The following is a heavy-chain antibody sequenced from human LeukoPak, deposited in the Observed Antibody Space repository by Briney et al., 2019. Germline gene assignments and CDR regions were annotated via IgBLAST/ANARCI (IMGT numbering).Heavy chain of an antibody. CDR2: ISSSSSTI. CDR3: ARVIGSGSMDV. J-gene: IGHJ6*02. CDR1: GFTFSSYG. Sequence: GGSLRLSCAASGFTFSSYGMHWVRQAPGKGLEWVSYISSSSSTIYYADSVKGRFTISRDNAKNSLYLQMNSLRAEDTAVYYCARVIGSGSMDVWGQGTTVTVSS. V-gene: IGHV3-48*04. D-gene: IGHD3-10*01.